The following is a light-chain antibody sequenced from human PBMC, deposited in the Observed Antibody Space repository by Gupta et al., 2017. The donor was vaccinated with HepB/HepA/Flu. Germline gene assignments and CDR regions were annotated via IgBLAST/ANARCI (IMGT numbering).Light chain of an antibody. V-gene: IGKV3-11*01. Sequence: EIVLTQSPATLSLSPGERATLSCRASQSLSTYLAWYQQKPGQAPRLLIYGASNRATGIPARFSGSGSGTDFTLTISSLEPEDFAVYSCQQHHSWPLTFGGGTKVEIK. CDR3: QQHHSWPLT. CDR2: GAS. J-gene: IGKJ4*01. CDR1: QSLSTY.